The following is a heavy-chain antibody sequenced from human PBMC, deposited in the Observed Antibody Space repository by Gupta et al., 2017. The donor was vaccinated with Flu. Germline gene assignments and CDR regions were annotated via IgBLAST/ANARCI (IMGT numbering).Heavy chain of an antibody. CDR3: TTDGKYDDSGEFWFDP. CDR2: IKSEKDGGAA. V-gene: IGHV3-15*05. J-gene: IGHJ5*02. CDR1: GLTFHTAW. Sequence: DVYLVESGGGLIEPGGSLRVSCAVSGLTFHTAWLTWVRQAPGKGLEWVGRIKSEKDGGAAEYGTPVKDRFIISRDDSKNTMYLQMNSLKIEDTGIYWCTTDGKYDDSGEFWFDPWGQGTLVSVSS. D-gene: IGHD3-10*01.